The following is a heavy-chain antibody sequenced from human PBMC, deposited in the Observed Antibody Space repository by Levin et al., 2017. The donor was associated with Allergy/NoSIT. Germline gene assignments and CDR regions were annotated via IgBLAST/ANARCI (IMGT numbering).Heavy chain of an antibody. V-gene: IGHV4-59*01. J-gene: IGHJ2*01. D-gene: IGHD3-10*01. CDR3: ARYYYGSGSYYNPPYWYFDL. CDR2: IYYSGST. Sequence: SETLSLTCTVSFFSLIIYYFLFLLPPPLKGLEWIGYIYYSGSTNYNPSLKSRVTISVDTSKNQFPLKLSSVTAADTAVYYCARYYYGSGSYYNPPYWYFDLWGRGTLVTVSS. CDR1: FFSLIIYY.